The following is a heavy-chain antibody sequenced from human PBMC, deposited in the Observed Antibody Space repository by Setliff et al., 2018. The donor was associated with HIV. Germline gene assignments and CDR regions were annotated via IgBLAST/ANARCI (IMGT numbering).Heavy chain of an antibody. Sequence: ASVKVSCKASGYAFTSRLIQWVRQAPGKGPEWMGVINPSGGSASYAEKFKGRATLTRDTSTTTVFLQLSRLRSEDTAVYYCGRGLGDTSGDYALDHWGQGTLVTVS. D-gene: IGHD3-22*01. CDR1: GYAFTSRL. CDR2: INPSGGSA. CDR3: GRGLGDTSGDYALDH. J-gene: IGHJ4*02. V-gene: IGHV1-46*01.